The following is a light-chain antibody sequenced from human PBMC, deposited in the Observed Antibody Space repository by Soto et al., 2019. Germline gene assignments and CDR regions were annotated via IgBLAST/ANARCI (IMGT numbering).Light chain of an antibody. Sequence: EIVMTQSPGTLSVSPGERATLSCRTSQSVSSKLAWYQQKPGQGPRLLIYGASTRATGIPVRFSGSGSGTEFTLTISSLQSEDFAVYYCQHYSTWLWTFGQGSKVEIK. CDR2: GAS. CDR3: QHYSTWLWT. CDR1: QSVSSK. V-gene: IGKV3-15*01. J-gene: IGKJ1*01.